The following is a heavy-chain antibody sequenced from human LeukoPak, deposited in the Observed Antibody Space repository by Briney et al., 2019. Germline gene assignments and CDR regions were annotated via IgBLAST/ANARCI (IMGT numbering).Heavy chain of an antibody. Sequence: PGGSQRLSCAASGFTFGSSAMSWVRQAPGEGLEWVSVISDSGDYTQFADSVKGRFTISRDNSKSTLYLQLDSLRAEDTAVYHCAKHGVTSLFYFDFWGRGTLVTVSS. CDR2: ISDSGDYT. V-gene: IGHV3-23*01. J-gene: IGHJ2*01. D-gene: IGHD2-21*02. CDR1: GFTFGSSA. CDR3: AKHGVTSLFYFDF.